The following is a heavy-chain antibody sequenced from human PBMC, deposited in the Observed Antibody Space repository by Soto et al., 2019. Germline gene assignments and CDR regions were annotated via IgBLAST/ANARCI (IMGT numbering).Heavy chain of an antibody. CDR1: GFTFSSYA. V-gene: IGHV3-23*01. J-gene: IGHJ5*02. CDR3: AKASTLIVVVVAATSIPWFDP. D-gene: IGHD2-15*01. Sequence: GGSLRLSCAASGFTFSSYAMSWVRQAPGKGLEWVSAISGSGGSTYYADSVKGRFTISRDNSKNTLYLQMNSLRAEDTAVYYCAKASTLIVVVVAATSIPWFDPWGQGTLVTVSS. CDR2: ISGSGGST.